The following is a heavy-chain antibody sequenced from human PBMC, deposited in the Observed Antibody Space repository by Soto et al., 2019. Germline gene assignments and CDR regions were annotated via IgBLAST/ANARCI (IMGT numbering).Heavy chain of an antibody. CDR2: INPNSGGT. D-gene: IGHD5-18*01. J-gene: IGHJ4*02. CDR1: GSTFTGYY. CDR3: ARAGDTAMAWPLGDY. V-gene: IGHV1-2*02. Sequence: QVQLVQSGAEVKKHGASVKVSCKASGSTFTGYYMHWVRQAPGQGLEWMGWINPNSGGTNYAQKFQGRVTRTRDTSISTAYRELSRLRADDTAVYYCARAGDTAMAWPLGDYWGQGPLVTVSS.